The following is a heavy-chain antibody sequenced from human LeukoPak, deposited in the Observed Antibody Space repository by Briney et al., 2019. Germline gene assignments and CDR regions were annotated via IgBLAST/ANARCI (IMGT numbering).Heavy chain of an antibody. CDR1: GGSFSGYY. CDR2: INHSGST. V-gene: IGHV4-34*01. CDR3: ARVLEMATIYKDY. J-gene: IGHJ4*02. D-gene: IGHD5-24*01. Sequence: SETLSLTCAVYGGSFSGYYWSWIRQPPGKGLEWIGQINHSGSTNYNPSPKSRVTISVDTSKNQFSLKLSSVTAADTAVYYCARVLEMATIYKDYWGQGTLVTVSS.